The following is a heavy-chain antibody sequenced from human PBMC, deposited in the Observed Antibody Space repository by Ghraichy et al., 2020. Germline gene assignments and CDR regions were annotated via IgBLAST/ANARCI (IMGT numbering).Heavy chain of an antibody. CDR2: IYYSGST. D-gene: IGHD5-18*01. J-gene: IGHJ4*02. CDR3: ARGWLDTAIDY. CDR1: GGSISSGGYS. V-gene: IGHV4-30-4*07. Sequence: LSLTCAVSGGSISSGGYSWSWIRQPPGKGLEWIGYIYYSGSTYYNPSLKSRVTISVDTSKNQFSLKLSSVTAADTAVYYCARGWLDTAIDYWGQGTLVTVSS.